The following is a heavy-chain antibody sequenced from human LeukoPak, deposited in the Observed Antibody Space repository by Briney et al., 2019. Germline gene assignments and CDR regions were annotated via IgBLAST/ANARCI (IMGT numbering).Heavy chain of an antibody. D-gene: IGHD3-3*01. Sequence: SETLSLTCTVSGGSISSHYWSWIRQPPGKGLEWIGDIYYSGSTNYNPSLKSRVTISVDTSKNQFSLKLSSVTAADTAVYYCARGIDFWSGYRVSYFDYWGQGTLVTVSS. J-gene: IGHJ4*02. CDR1: GGSISSHY. CDR3: ARGIDFWSGYRVSYFDY. V-gene: IGHV4-59*11. CDR2: IYYSGST.